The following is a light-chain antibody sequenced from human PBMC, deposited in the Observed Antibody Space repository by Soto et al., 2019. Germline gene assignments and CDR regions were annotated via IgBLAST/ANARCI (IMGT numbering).Light chain of an antibody. V-gene: IGKV1-39*01. CDR1: QSISSY. Sequence: DIKMTQSTSSLSASVGARVTITCRASQSISSYLNWYQEKPGXAPKLLIYAASSLQSGVPTRFSVSKSGTDFTLTISSLQTEDFATYYCQQSYTTPWTFGQGTKVDIK. J-gene: IGKJ1*01. CDR2: AAS. CDR3: QQSYTTPWT.